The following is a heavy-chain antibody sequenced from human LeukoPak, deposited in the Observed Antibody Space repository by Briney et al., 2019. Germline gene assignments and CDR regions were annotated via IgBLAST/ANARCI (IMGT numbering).Heavy chain of an antibody. J-gene: IGHJ6*04. CDR3: AELGITMIGGV. CDR1: GFTFSSYE. Sequence: WGSLRLSSAASGFTFSSYEMNWVRQGPGKGLEWVSYISSSGSTIYYADSVKGRFTISRDNAKNSLYLQMNSLRAEDTAVYYCAELGITMIGGVWGKGTTVTISS. D-gene: IGHD3-10*02. CDR2: ISSSGSTI. V-gene: IGHV3-48*03.